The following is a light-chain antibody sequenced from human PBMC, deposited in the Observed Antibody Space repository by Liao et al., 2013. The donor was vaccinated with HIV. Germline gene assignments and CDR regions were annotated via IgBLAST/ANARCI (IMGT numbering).Light chain of an antibody. CDR3: QVWDSSSDHWI. CDR2: YDN. V-gene: IGLV3-21*04. Sequence: SYVLTQPPSVSVAPGKTARITCGGNNIGSKSVHWYQQRPGQAPVLVIHYDNDRPSGIPERFSGSNSGNTATLTISRVEAGDEADYYCQVWDSSSDHWIFGTGTKVTVL. CDR1: NIGSKS. J-gene: IGLJ1*01.